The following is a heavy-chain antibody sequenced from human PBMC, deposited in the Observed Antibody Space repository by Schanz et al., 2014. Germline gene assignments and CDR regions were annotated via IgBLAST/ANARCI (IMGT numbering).Heavy chain of an antibody. Sequence: QVQLVQSGAEVKKPGASVRVSCKASGYSFTTYDVNWVRQATGQGLEWMGKINPSSGTTRIAQNFQGRLTVTRDTSTSTVNMELSSLRSEDTAVYYCATNSPFRMVRGSNAFDAWGQGTMVTVSS. CDR2: INPSSGTT. D-gene: IGHD3-10*01. CDR3: ATNSPFRMVRGSNAFDA. CDR1: GYSFTTYD. V-gene: IGHV1-46*03. J-gene: IGHJ3*01.